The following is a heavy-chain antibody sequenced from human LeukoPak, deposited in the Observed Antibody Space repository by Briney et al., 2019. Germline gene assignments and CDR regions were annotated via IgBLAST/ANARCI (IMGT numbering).Heavy chain of an antibody. CDR2: MNHNSGKR. D-gene: IGHD5-18*01. V-gene: IGHV1-8*01. CDR1: GYTFTSYD. Sequence: GASVKVSCKGSGYTFTSYDIKWVGQASGQGGEGMGWMNHNSGKRGYAQKFQGIFTMTTNTSISTAYMELGSLRSEDTAVYYCARGDTAFDYWGQGTLVTVSS. J-gene: IGHJ4*02. CDR3: ARGDTAFDY.